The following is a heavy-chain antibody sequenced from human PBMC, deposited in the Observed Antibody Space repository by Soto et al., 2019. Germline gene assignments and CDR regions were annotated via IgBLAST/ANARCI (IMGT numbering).Heavy chain of an antibody. CDR2: IRSDGDTT. V-gene: IGHV3-23*01. CDR1: GFTFSSYG. D-gene: IGHD1-26*01. CDR3: ANGKAVGATPDGANC. J-gene: IGHJ4*02. Sequence: EVQVLESGGGLVQPGGSLRLSCAASGFTFSSYGMNWVLQAPGKGLEWVSGIRSDGDTTYNADSVKGRFTVSRDTSKNTVDLQMNSLIAEDPAVYYCANGKAVGATPDGANCWGQGTLVTVSS.